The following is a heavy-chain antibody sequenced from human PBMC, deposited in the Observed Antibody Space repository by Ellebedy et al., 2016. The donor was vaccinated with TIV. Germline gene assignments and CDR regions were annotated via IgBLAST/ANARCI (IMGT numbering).Heavy chain of an antibody. CDR1: GFTFRRYA. Sequence: GESLKISCAASGFTFRRYAMSWVRQAPGKGLEWVSTISHTGTRTYYTDSVEGRFIISRDNSKKTLYLQMNSLRAEDTAVYYCAKGRGGGSDTSAPRYYFDYWGLGTLVTVSS. J-gene: IGHJ4*02. CDR2: ISHTGTRT. CDR3: AKGRGGGSDTSAPRYYFDY. V-gene: IGHV3-23*01. D-gene: IGHD3-22*01.